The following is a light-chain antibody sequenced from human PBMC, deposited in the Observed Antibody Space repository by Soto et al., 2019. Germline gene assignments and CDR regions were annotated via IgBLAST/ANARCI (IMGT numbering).Light chain of an antibody. CDR3: LHHNGYPPV. CDR1: QHITND. J-gene: IGKJ2*01. Sequence: DIQMTQSPSSLSASVGDTVNITCRASQHITNDCAWYQQKAGRAPKCLILLASRLQTGVPSRFSGSGSGTEFTLTISSLQPEDFATYYCLHHNGYPPVFGQGTKVEIK. V-gene: IGKV1-17*01. CDR2: LAS.